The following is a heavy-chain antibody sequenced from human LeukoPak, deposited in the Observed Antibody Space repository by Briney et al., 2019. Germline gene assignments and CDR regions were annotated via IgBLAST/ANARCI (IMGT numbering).Heavy chain of an antibody. J-gene: IGHJ4*02. CDR1: GFTFSNAW. Sequence: GRSLRLSCAASGFTFSNAWMSWVRQAPGKGLEWVGRIKSKTDGGTTDYAAPVKGRFTISRDDSKNTLYLQMNSLKTEDTAVYYCTTAGRVVVAATSSTSVDYWGQGTLVTVSS. CDR3: TTAGRVVVAATSSTSVDY. D-gene: IGHD2-15*01. V-gene: IGHV3-15*01. CDR2: IKSKTDGGTT.